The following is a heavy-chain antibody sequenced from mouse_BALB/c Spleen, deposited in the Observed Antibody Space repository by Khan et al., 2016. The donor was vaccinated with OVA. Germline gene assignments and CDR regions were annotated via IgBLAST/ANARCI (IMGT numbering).Heavy chain of an antibody. Sequence: VQLQESGAELMKPGASVTISCKATEYTFCIYWIAWVKQRPGHGLEWLGDILPGSGNTNNNEKFKGKATFTAHTSSNTAYMELSSVTSEDSAVYYCARGGYNRAMDYWGQGTSVTVSS. V-gene: IGHV1-9*01. J-gene: IGHJ4*01. CDR3: ARGGYNRAMDY. CDR2: ILPGSGNT. D-gene: IGHD3-1*01. CDR1: EYTFCIYW.